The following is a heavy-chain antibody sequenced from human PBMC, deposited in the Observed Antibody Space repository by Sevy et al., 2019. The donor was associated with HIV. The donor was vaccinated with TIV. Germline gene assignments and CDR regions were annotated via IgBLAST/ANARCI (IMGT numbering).Heavy chain of an antibody. D-gene: IGHD3-22*01. CDR1: GDSISNSV. CDR2: LYYSGNT. CDR3: ARDYYDDGPRCFDP. J-gene: IGHJ5*02. V-gene: IGHV4-59*01. Sequence: SETLSLTCTVSGDSISNSVWSWIRQPPGKGLEWIGYLYYSGNTNYNPSLKTRVTISVDTSKNQFSLSLKSVTAADTAVYYWARDYYDDGPRCFDPWGQGTLVTVSS.